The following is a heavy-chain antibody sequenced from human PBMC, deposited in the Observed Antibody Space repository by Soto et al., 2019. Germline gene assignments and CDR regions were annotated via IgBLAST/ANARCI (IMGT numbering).Heavy chain of an antibody. Sequence: QVQLQQWGAGLLKPSETLSLTCAVYGGSFSGYYWSWIRQPPGKGLEWIGEINHSGSTNYNPSLKSRVTISVDTSKKQFSLKLSSVTAADTAVYYCAREGYCSGGSCYSRTLDYWGQGTLVTVSS. V-gene: IGHV4-34*01. CDR1: GGSFSGYY. CDR3: AREGYCSGGSCYSRTLDY. D-gene: IGHD2-15*01. CDR2: INHSGST. J-gene: IGHJ4*02.